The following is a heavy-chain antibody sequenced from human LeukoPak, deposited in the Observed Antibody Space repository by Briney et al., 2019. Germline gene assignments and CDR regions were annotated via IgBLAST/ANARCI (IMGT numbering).Heavy chain of an antibody. CDR1: GGSFSGYY. Sequence: PSETLSLTCAVYGGSFSGYYWSWIRQPPGKGLEWIGEINHSGSTNYNPSLKSRVTISVDTSKNQFSLKLSSVTAADTAVYYCAGSSTSSEVYYYGMDVWGQGTTVTVSS. V-gene: IGHV4-34*01. CDR3: AGSSTSSEVYYYGMDV. J-gene: IGHJ6*02. D-gene: IGHD2-2*01. CDR2: INHSGST.